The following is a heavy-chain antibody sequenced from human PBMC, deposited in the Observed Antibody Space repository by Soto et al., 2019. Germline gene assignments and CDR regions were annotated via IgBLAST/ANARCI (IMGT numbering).Heavy chain of an antibody. Sequence: SQTLSLTCAISGDSVSGKTIAWNWIRQSPSRGLEWLGRTYYRSQWYSDYAVSVRSRITISPDTSKNQFSLQLSSVTPEDTAIYYCARDRLPGIDYWGQGTLVTVSS. CDR1: GDSVSGKTIA. V-gene: IGHV6-1*01. CDR3: ARDRLPGIDY. J-gene: IGHJ4*02. CDR2: TYYRSQWYS.